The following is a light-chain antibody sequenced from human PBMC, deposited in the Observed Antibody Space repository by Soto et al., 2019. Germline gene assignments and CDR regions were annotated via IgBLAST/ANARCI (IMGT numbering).Light chain of an antibody. Sequence: QSVLTQPPSASGTPGQRVTISCSGSSSNIESKTVNWYRHLPGTAPKLPIYSNNQRPSGVPDRFSGSKSDTSASLAISGLQSEDEADYYCATWDDSLNGPVFGGGTKLTVL. V-gene: IGLV1-44*01. J-gene: IGLJ3*02. CDR2: SNN. CDR1: SSNIESKT. CDR3: ATWDDSLNGPV.